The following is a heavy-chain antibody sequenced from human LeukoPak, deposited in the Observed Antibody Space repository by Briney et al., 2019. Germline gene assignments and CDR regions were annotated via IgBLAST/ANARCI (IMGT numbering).Heavy chain of an antibody. CDR2: ISGSGGST. J-gene: IGHJ6*03. Sequence: GGSLRLSCAASGFTFSSYAMSWVRQAPGKGLEWVSAISGSGGSTYYADSVKGRFTISRDNSKNTLYLQMNSLRAEDTAVYYCAKQGGSYYGHYYYYMDVWGKGTTVTVSS. V-gene: IGHV3-23*01. CDR1: GFTFSSYA. D-gene: IGHD1-26*01. CDR3: AKQGGSYYGHYYYYMDV.